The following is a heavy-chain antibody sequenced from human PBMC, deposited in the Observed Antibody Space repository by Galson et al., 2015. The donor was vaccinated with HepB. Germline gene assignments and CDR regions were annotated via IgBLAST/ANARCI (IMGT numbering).Heavy chain of an antibody. J-gene: IGHJ2*01. V-gene: IGHV4/OR15-8*02. D-gene: IGHD1-1*01. CDR1: GVSITNNYW. CDR3: ARGFRMTTTGSFWCFDV. CDR2: IHHSGNT. Sequence: ETLSLTCVVSGVSITNNYWWTWVRQSPEKGLEWIAEIHHSGNTNYNPSLRSRVTISIDKSKSQFSLGLSSMTAADTAAYYCARGFRMTTTGSFWCFDVWGRGTLVTISS.